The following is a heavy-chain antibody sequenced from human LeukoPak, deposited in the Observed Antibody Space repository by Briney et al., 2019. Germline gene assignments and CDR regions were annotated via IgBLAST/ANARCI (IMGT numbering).Heavy chain of an antibody. V-gene: IGHV3-30*15. Sequence: PGRSLRLSCVASGFAFNTQAMPWVRQAPGKGLEWLAVMSLDGSSIYYADSVRGRFTISRDNSKNTLFLQMSSLRVEDTAVYYCARDRGKLRYLDLWGQGTLLTVSS. CDR2: MSLDGSSI. D-gene: IGHD3-9*01. J-gene: IGHJ4*02. CDR3: ARDRGKLRYLDL. CDR1: GFAFNTQA.